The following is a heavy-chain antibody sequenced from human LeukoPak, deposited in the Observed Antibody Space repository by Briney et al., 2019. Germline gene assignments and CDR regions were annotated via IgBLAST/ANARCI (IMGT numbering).Heavy chain of an antibody. Sequence: ASVKVSCKASGYTFTSYDINWVRQATGQGLEWMGWMNPNSGNTGYAQKFQGRVTMTRNTSISTAYMGLSSLRSEDTAVYYCARGLPTRHYYDSSGYYSTPSWGQGTLVTVSS. J-gene: IGHJ4*02. CDR1: GYTFTSYD. CDR2: MNPNSGNT. CDR3: ARGLPTRHYYDSSGYYSTPS. D-gene: IGHD3-22*01. V-gene: IGHV1-8*01.